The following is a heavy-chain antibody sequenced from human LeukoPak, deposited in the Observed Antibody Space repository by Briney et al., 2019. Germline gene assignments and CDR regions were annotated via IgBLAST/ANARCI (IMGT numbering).Heavy chain of an antibody. CDR3: ARETFYYYGSEAARRAFDI. Sequence: SETLSLTCAVYGGSFSGYYWSWIRQPPGKGLEWIGEINHSGSTNYNPSLKSRVTISVDTSKNQFSLKLSSVTAADTAVYYCARETFYYYGSEAARRAFDIWGQGTMVTVSS. D-gene: IGHD3-10*01. V-gene: IGHV4-34*01. CDR2: INHSGST. J-gene: IGHJ3*02. CDR1: GGSFSGYY.